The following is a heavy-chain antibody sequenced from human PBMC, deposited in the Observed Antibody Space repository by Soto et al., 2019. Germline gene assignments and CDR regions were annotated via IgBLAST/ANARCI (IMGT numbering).Heavy chain of an antibody. V-gene: IGHV3-53*01. J-gene: IGHJ5*02. CDR1: GFTVSNTY. CDR3: ARALPVAKGGFDP. D-gene: IGHD2-2*01. CDR2: IYTAGGT. Sequence: GSLRLSCAASGFTVSNTYMTWVRQPPGKGLECVSVIYTAGGTNYADSVKGRFIISRDNSKNTLYLQMNSLRAEDTAVYYCARALPVAKGGFDPWGQGTRVTVSS.